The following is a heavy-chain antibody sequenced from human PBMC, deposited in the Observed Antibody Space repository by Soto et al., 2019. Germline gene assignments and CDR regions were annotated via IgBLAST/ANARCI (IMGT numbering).Heavy chain of an antibody. CDR2: IYASGTT. J-gene: IGHJ4*02. Sequence: QVQLQESGPGLVKPSETLSLTCTVSGGSISSYYWSWIRQPAGKGLEWIGRIYASGTTYYNPSLKSRVTMSVDTSKNQVSLKLSSVTAADTAVYYCARAPTYSSSWLDYWGQGTLVTVSS. V-gene: IGHV4-4*07. CDR1: GGSISSYY. CDR3: ARAPTYSSSWLDY. D-gene: IGHD6-13*01.